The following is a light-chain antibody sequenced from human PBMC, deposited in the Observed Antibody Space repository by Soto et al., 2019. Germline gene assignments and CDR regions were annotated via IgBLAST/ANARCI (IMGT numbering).Light chain of an antibody. CDR2: GAF. CDR3: QQYNDWPLT. V-gene: IGKV3-15*01. CDR1: QSVSSN. Sequence: EILMTQSLGTLSVAPGERATLSCRASQSVSSNLAWYQQKPGQAPSLLIYGAFTRATGIPARFSGTGSGTEFTLTISSLQSEDFALYYCQQYNDWPLTFGQGTKVDI. J-gene: IGKJ1*01.